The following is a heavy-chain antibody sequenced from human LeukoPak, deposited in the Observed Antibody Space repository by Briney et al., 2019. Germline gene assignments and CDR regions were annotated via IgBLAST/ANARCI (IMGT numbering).Heavy chain of an antibody. CDR1: GFTFSSYG. Sequence: GRSLRLSCAASGFTFSSYGMHWVRQAPGKGLEWVAVIWYDGSNKYYADSVKGRFTISRDNSKNTLYLQMNSLRAEDTAVYYCARDPLILYGMDVWGQGTTVTVSS. CDR3: ARDPLILYGMDV. V-gene: IGHV3-33*01. J-gene: IGHJ6*02. CDR2: IWYDGSNK.